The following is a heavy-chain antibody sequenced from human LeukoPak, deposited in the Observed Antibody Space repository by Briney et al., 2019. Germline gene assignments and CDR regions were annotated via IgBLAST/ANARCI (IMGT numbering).Heavy chain of an antibody. Sequence: PSETLSLTCTVSGDSISSGDYYWSWIRQPAGKGLERIGRIYTSGSTNYNPSLKSRVTMSVDTSKNQFSLKLSSVTAADTAVYYCARDSKTPPPGSVVAATINMGCDPWGQGTLVTVSS. D-gene: IGHD2-15*01. CDR1: GDSISSGDYY. CDR3: ARDSKTPPPGSVVAATINMGCDP. CDR2: IYTSGST. V-gene: IGHV4-61*02. J-gene: IGHJ5*02.